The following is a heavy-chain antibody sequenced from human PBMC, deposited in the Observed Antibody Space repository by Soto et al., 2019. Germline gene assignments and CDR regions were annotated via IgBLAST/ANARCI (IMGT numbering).Heavy chain of an antibody. CDR2: IIPIFGTA. Sequence: GASVKVSCKASAGTFSSYAISWVRQAPGQGLEWMGGIIPIFGTANYAQKFQGRVTITADESTSTAYMELSSLRSEDTAVYYCARAYSTPYGPYDYWGQGTLVTVSS. D-gene: IGHD2-15*01. CDR1: AGTFSSYA. V-gene: IGHV1-69*13. CDR3: ARAYSTPYGPYDY. J-gene: IGHJ4*02.